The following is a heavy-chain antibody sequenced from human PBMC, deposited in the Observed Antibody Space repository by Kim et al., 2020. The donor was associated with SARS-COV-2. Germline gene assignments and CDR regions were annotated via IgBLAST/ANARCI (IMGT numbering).Heavy chain of an antibody. Sequence: GGSLRLSCAASGFTFSNYWMSWVRQAPGKGLEWVASIRKGGSDMYYVDSVKGRFTVYRDNAKNSLSLQMNSLRAEDTAVYYCVRYCTGDDCSGHHSPFEYWGQGTLVTVSS. J-gene: IGHJ4*02. V-gene: IGHV3-7*01. CDR3: VRYCTGDDCSGHHSPFEY. D-gene: IGHD2-8*02. CDR2: IRKGGSDM. CDR1: GFTFSNYW.